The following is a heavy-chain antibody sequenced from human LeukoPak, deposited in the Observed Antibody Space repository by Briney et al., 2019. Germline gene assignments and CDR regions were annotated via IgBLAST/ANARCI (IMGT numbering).Heavy chain of an antibody. CDR3: AREPSGSGGYDY. V-gene: IGHV1-2*02. CDR2: ISPNSGGT. Sequence: ASLKVSCKPSGFTFTGSYTHWGRQAPGQGLEWMAWISPNSGGTNYVQKFQGRVTVTRDTSISTDYMEISGLTSDGTALYYCAREPSGSGGYDYWGQGTLVTVSS. D-gene: IGHD3-10*01. J-gene: IGHJ4*02. CDR1: GFTFTGSY.